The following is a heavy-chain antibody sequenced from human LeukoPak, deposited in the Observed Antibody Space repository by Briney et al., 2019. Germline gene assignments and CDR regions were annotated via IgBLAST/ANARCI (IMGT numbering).Heavy chain of an antibody. Sequence: GGSLRLSCAASGFTFSSYWMRWVRQAPGKGVEWVANIKQDGSEKYYVDSGKGRFTISRDNAKNSLYLQMNSLRAEDTAVYYCARDYYDSSGYYYDDAFDIWGQGTMVTVSS. D-gene: IGHD3-22*01. CDR3: ARDYYDSSGYYYDDAFDI. J-gene: IGHJ3*02. CDR2: IKQDGSEK. V-gene: IGHV3-7*01. CDR1: GFTFSSYW.